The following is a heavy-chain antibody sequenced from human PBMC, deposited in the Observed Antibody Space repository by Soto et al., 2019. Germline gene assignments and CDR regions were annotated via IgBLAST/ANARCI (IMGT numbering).Heavy chain of an antibody. Sequence: QVQLVQSGAEVKKPGSSVKVSCKASGGTFSSYAISWVRQAPGQGLEWMGGIMPIFGTANYAKKFQGRVTITADESTTTAYMELSSLRSEDTAVYYCARPTRFYYDSSGQSAWFDPWGQGTLVTVSS. D-gene: IGHD3-22*01. J-gene: IGHJ5*02. CDR3: ARPTRFYYDSSGQSAWFDP. CDR1: GGTFSSYA. V-gene: IGHV1-69*12. CDR2: IMPIFGTA.